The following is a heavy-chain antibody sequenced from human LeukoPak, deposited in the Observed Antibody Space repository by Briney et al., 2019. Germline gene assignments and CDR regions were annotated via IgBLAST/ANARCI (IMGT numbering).Heavy chain of an antibody. J-gene: IGHJ3*02. Sequence: SETLSLTCTVSGGSISSYYWSWIRQPPGKGLEWIGYIYYSGSTNYNPSLKSRVTISVDTSKNQFSLKLSSVTAADTAVYYCARGRPSEPPIDAFDIWGQGTMVTVSS. CDR3: ARGRPSEPPIDAFDI. D-gene: IGHD1-14*01. CDR1: GGSISSYY. CDR2: IYYSGST. V-gene: IGHV4-59*01.